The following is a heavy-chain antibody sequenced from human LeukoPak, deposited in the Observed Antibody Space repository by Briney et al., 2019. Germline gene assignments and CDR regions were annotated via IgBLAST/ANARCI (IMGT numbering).Heavy chain of an antibody. D-gene: IGHD2-2*01. CDR3: ARDPSYCSSTSCYLTERDGNWFDP. J-gene: IGHJ5*02. CDR2: INPNSGGT. CDR1: GYTFTAYY. Sequence: ASVKVSCKASGYTFTAYYIHWVRQAPGQGLEWMGWINPNSGGTNYAQKFQGRVTMTRDTSISTAYMELSRLRSDDTAVYYCARDPSYCSSTSCYLTERDGNWFDPWGQGTLVTVSS. V-gene: IGHV1-2*02.